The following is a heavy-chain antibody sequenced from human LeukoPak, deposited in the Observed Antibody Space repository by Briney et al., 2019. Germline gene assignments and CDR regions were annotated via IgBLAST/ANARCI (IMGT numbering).Heavy chain of an antibody. CDR1: GFTFSDYY. CDR2: ISSSGSTI. CDR3: ARDSPIAVAGTDYYYYGMDV. J-gene: IGHJ6*02. V-gene: IGHV3-11*01. D-gene: IGHD6-19*01. Sequence: GGSLRLSCAASGFTFSDYYMSWIRQAPGKGLEWVSYISSSGSTIYYADSVKGRFTISRDNAKNSLYLQMNSLRAEDTAVYYCARDSPIAVAGTDYYYYGMDVWGQGTTVTVSS.